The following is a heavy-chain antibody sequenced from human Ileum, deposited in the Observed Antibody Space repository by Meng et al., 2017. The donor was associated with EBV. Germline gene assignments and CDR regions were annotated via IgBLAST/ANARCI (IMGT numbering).Heavy chain of an antibody. V-gene: IGHV4-30-4*01. D-gene: IGHD2-21*02. Sequence: DPELVTSSPSLSLTCTVSGGSIRSTGHYWTWIRQPPGKGREWIGYIFYSGSPFYNPSLQSRVTISVDTSKNQFSLNLSSVTAADTAVYYCARVAVTAIHFDSWGQGTLVTVSS. CDR3: ARVAVTAIHFDS. CDR2: IFYSGSP. J-gene: IGHJ4*02. CDR1: GGSIRSTGHY.